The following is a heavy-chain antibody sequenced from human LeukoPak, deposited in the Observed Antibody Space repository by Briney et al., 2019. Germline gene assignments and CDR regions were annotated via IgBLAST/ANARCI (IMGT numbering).Heavy chain of an antibody. D-gene: IGHD2-8*01. V-gene: IGHV3-7*01. Sequence: AGSLRLSCAVSGFTVSGNYMSWVRQAPGKGLELVANINQDGSEKYYVDSMKGRFTISRDNAKNSLYLQMNSLRAEDTAVYYCGREGENGVLYFDYWAKEPLLTVSS. CDR1: GFTVSGNY. CDR2: INQDGSEK. CDR3: GREGENGVLYFDY. J-gene: IGHJ4*02.